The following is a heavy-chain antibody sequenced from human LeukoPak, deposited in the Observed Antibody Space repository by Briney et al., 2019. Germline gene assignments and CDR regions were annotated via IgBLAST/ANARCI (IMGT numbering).Heavy chain of an antibody. V-gene: IGHV3-33*01. Sequence: PGGTLRLSCEASGLTFSSYGIHWVRQAPVKGLEWVGVIWYDGSNKYYGDSVKGRFTISRDNSKNTLYLQMNSLRAEDTAVYYCARGTAGYHSSYFDYWGQGTLVTVSS. CDR1: GLTFSSYG. CDR2: IWYDGSNK. J-gene: IGHJ4*02. CDR3: ARGTAGYHSSYFDY. D-gene: IGHD3-16*02.